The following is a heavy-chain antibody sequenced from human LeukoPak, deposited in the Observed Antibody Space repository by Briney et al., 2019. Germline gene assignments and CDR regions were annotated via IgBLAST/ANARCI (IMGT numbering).Heavy chain of an antibody. J-gene: IGHJ4*02. Sequence: GGSLRLSCAASGFTFSSYGMNWVRQAPGKGLGWGAVISYDVSNKYYADSVKGRFTISRDNSKNTLFVQMSSLRAEDTAVYYCARGEYYSDTSSYFDYWGQGTLVTVSS. CDR2: ISYDVSNK. CDR1: GFTFSSYG. D-gene: IGHD3-22*01. CDR3: ARGEYYSDTSSYFDY. V-gene: IGHV3-30*03.